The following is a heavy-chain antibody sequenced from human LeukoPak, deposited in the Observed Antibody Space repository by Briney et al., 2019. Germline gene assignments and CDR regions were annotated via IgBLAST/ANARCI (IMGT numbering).Heavy chain of an antibody. V-gene: IGHV3-21*01. CDR3: AREMEATGYYFDY. D-gene: IGHD5-12*01. CDR1: GFTFSSYS. J-gene: IGHJ4*02. CDR2: ISSSISYI. Sequence: GGSLRLSCAASGFTFSSYSINWVRQAPGKGLEWVSSISSSISYIYYAGSVKGRFTISRDNAKNSLYLQMNSLRAEDTAVYYCAREMEATGYYFDYWGQGTLVTVSS.